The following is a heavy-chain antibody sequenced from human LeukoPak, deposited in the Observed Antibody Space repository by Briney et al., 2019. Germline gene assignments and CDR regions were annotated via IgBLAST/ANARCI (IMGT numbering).Heavy chain of an antibody. V-gene: IGHV3-66*04. D-gene: IGHD3-22*01. CDR1: GFTVSSNY. J-gene: IGHJ6*03. Sequence: GGSLRLSCAASGFTVSSNYMSWVRQAPGKGLEWVSVIYSGGSTYYADSVKGRFTISRDNSKNTLYLQMNSLRAEDTAVYYCARRLYYYDSSGYYYYMDVWGKGTTVTVSS. CDR2: IYSGGST. CDR3: ARRLYYYDSSGYYYYMDV.